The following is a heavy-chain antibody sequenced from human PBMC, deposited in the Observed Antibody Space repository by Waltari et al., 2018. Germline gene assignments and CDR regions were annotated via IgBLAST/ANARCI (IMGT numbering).Heavy chain of an antibody. D-gene: IGHD3-10*01. Sequence: QVQLQQWGAGLLKPSETLSLTCAVYGGSFSGYYWRWIRQPPGKGLEWIVEINHSGSTHYNPAIWSRVSISVDTAKNQFSLKLNSVTAADTAVYYCAGGRYEAPWFVLGPPKQHAFFDYWGQGILVTVSS. CDR3: AGGRYEAPWFVLGPPKQHAFFDY. J-gene: IGHJ4*02. CDR1: GGSFSGYY. CDR2: INHSGST. V-gene: IGHV4-34*01.